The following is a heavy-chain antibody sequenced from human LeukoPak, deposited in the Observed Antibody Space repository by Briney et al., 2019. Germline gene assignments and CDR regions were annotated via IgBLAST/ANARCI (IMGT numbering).Heavy chain of an antibody. J-gene: IGHJ3*02. D-gene: IGHD3-3*01. V-gene: IGHV3-21*01. Sequence: GGSLRLSCAASGFTFSSYSMNWVRQAPGKGLEWVSSISSSSSYIYYADSVKGRFTISRDNAKNSLYLHMNSLRAEDTAVYYCARDVFLAWFEGTYNAFDIWGQGTMVTVSS. CDR3: ARDVFLAWFEGTYNAFDI. CDR1: GFTFSSYS. CDR2: ISSSSSYI.